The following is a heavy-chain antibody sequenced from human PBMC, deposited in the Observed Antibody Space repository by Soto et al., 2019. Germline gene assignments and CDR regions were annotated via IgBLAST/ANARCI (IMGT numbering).Heavy chain of an antibody. CDR1: GDTFSDYD. Sequence: VASVKVSCKASGDTFSDYDINWVRQAPGQGLEWMGWVHLESRKTSFAQKFQSRLTMTGDTSMDTAYMDLTSLASEDTAVYYRAITPGWFAGMAVWGQGTTVTVSS. V-gene: IGHV1-8*01. D-gene: IGHD6-19*01. CDR2: VHLESRKT. CDR3: AITPGWFAGMAV. J-gene: IGHJ6*02.